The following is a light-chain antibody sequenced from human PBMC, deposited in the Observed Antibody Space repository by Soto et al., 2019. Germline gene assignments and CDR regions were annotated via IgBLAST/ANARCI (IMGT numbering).Light chain of an antibody. CDR2: DAS. V-gene: IGKV1-5*01. Sequence: DIQMTQSPSTLSASVGDRVTITCRASQSISNWLAWYQQKPGKAPKLLMYDASYLRSGVPSRFIGSVSGTEFTLTISSLQPDDFATYYCQQHYSYRTFGQGTKVDIK. J-gene: IGKJ1*01. CDR3: QQHYSYRT. CDR1: QSISNW.